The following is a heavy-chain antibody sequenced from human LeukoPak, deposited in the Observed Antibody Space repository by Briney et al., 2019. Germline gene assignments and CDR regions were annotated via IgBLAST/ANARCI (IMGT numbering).Heavy chain of an antibody. V-gene: IGHV3-53*01. CDR1: AFTVSSHY. D-gene: IGHD4-17*01. CDR3: ARGGRYGDYVAY. Sequence: GGSLRLSCAASAFTVSSHYMSWVRQAPGKGLEWVSLIYSGGSTYYADSVKGRFTISRDNSKNTLYLQMNSLSAEDTAVYYCARGGRYGDYVAYWGQGTLVTVSS. CDR2: IYSGGST. J-gene: IGHJ4*02.